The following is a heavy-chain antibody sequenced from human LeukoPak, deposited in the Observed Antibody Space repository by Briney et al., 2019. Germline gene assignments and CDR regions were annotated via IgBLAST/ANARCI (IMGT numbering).Heavy chain of an antibody. Sequence: PGGSQRLSCAASGFTVSSNYMSWVRQAPGKGLEWVSVIYSGGSTYYADSVKGRFTISRDNSKNTLYLQMNSLRAEDTAVYYCARAYSSGLYYYYYYGMDVWGQGTTVTVSS. CDR3: ARAYSSGLYYYYYYGMDV. J-gene: IGHJ6*02. CDR2: IYSGGST. D-gene: IGHD6-19*01. CDR1: GFTVSSNY. V-gene: IGHV3-53*01.